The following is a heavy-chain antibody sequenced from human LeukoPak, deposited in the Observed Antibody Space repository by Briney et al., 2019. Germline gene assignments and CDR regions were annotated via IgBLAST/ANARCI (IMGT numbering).Heavy chain of an antibody. J-gene: IGHJ3*01. D-gene: IGHD5-24*01. V-gene: IGHV1-18*01. CDR2: ISAYTGKT. CDR3: ARSEIQDVDAFDV. CDR1: GYTFTNYG. Sequence: ASVKVSCKASGYTFTNYGITWVRQASGQGIEWMGWISAYTGKTNSAQKLQGRVTMTTDTSTSTGYMELRSLRSDDTAVYYCARSEIQDVDAFDVWGQGTMVTVSS.